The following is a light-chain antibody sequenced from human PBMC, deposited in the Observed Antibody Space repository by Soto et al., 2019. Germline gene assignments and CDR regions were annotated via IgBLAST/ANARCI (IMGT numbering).Light chain of an antibody. CDR2: DVS. CDR3: SSYAGSNNLV. CDR1: SSDVGDYNY. V-gene: IGLV2-8*01. J-gene: IGLJ2*01. Sequence: QSALTQPPSASGSPGQSVTISCTGTSSDVGDYNYVSWYQQHPGKAPTLMIYDVSKRPSGVPDRFSGSKSGNTASLTVSGLKAEDEADYYCSSYAGSNNLVFGGGTKLTVL.